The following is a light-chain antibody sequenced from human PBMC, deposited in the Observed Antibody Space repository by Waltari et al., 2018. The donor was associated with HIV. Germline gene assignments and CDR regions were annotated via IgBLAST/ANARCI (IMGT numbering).Light chain of an antibody. V-gene: IGLV1-51*01. CDR1: SDS. CDR3: GTWDPRLSAGV. Sequence: QSVLTQPPSVSAAPGQKVNISCSGRSDSVSWYQHVPGAAPKLLIYDNNKRPSGIPDRFSGSKSGTSATLGITGLQTGDEADYYCGTWDPRLSAGVFGGGTKLTVL. CDR2: DNN. J-gene: IGLJ3*02.